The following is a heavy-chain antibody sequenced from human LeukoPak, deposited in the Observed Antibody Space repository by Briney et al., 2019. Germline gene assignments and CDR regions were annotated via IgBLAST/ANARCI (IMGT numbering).Heavy chain of an antibody. V-gene: IGHV1-18*04. CDR1: GYTFTSYG. CDR3: ARIDYGDYLGDY. Sequence: ASVKVSCKASGYTFTSYGISWVRQAPGRGLEWMGWISAYNGNTNYAQKLQGRVTMTTDTSTSTAYMELRSLRSDDTAVYYCARIDYGDYLGDYWGQGTLVTVSS. D-gene: IGHD4-17*01. J-gene: IGHJ4*02. CDR2: ISAYNGNT.